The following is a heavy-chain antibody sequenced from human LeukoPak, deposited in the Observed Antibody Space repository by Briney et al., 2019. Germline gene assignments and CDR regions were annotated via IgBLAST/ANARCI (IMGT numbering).Heavy chain of an antibody. CDR1: GFTFSSAW. V-gene: IGHV3-15*01. CDR3: TTDRDEKYYFDY. CDR2: IKSKTDGGTT. Sequence: GGSLRLSCAASGFTFSSAWMSWVRQAPGKGLEWVGRIKSKTDGGTTDYAAPVKGRFTISRDDSKNTLYLQMNSLKTEDTAVYYCTTDRDEKYYFDYWGQGTLVTVSS. J-gene: IGHJ4*02.